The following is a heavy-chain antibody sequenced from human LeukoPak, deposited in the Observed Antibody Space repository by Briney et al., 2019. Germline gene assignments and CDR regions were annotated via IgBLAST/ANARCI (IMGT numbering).Heavy chain of an antibody. CDR1: GYSFTNYW. Sequence: GESLKISCKGSGYSFTNYWIAWVRQMPGKGLEWMGITYPGDSDTKYSPSFRGQVTISADKSINTAYLHWSSLTASDTAMYYCARLTDYYDSSGYYRNYNWFDPWGQGTLVTVSS. CDR3: ARLTDYYDSSGYYRNYNWFDP. D-gene: IGHD3-22*01. V-gene: IGHV5-51*01. J-gene: IGHJ5*02. CDR2: TYPGDSDT.